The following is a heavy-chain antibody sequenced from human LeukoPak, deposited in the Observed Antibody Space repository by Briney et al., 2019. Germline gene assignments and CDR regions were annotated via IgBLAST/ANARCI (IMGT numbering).Heavy chain of an antibody. D-gene: IGHD1-26*01. V-gene: IGHV4-30-4*08. CDR2: IYYSGST. J-gene: IGHJ5*02. CDR3: ARVNVGNWFDP. CDR1: GGSISSGDYY. Sequence: SETLSLTCTVSGGSISSGDYYWSWIRQPPGKGLEWIGYIYYSGSTYYNPSLKSRVTISVDTSKNQFSLKLSSVTPEDTAMYYCARVNVGNWFDPWGQGTLVTVSS.